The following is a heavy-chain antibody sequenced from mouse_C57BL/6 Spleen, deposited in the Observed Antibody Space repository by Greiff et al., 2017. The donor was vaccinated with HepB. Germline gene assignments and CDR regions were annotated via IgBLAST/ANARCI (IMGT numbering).Heavy chain of an antibody. CDR2: IYPGDGDT. CDR3: ARLSGTDY. V-gene: IGHV1-82*01. Sequence: QVQLQQSGPELVKPGASVKISCKASGYAFSSSWMNWVKQRPGKGLEWIGRIYPGDGDTNYNGKFKGKATLTADKSSSTAYMQLSSLTSEDSAVYFCARLSGTDYWGQGTLVTVSA. J-gene: IGHJ3*01. D-gene: IGHD3-3*01. CDR1: GYAFSSSW.